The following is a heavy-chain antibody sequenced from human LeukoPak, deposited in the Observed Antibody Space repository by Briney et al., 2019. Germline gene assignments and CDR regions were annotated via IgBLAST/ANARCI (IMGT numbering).Heavy chain of an antibody. J-gene: IGHJ4*02. CDR3: ARRAFSSGYYYFDY. D-gene: IGHD3-22*01. CDR1: GASISSGSYF. CDR2: IYNSGSA. V-gene: IGHV4-31*03. Sequence: SETLSLTCTVSGASISSGSYFWSWVRQHPGKGLEWIGYIYNSGSAYYNPSLKSRVIISVDTSKNQFSLKLSSVTAADTAVYYCARRAFSSGYYYFDYWRQGTLVTVSS.